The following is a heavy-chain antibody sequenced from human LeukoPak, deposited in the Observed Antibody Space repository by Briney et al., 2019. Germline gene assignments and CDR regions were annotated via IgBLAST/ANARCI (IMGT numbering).Heavy chain of an antibody. Sequence: GGSLRLSCAASGFTFDDYAMHWVRQAPGKGLEWVSGISWNSGSIGYADSVKGRFTISRDNAKNSLYLQMNSLRAEDTAVYYCARANLKYYMDVWGKGTTVTVSS. CDR1: GFTFDDYA. J-gene: IGHJ6*03. V-gene: IGHV3-9*01. CDR3: ARANLKYYMDV. CDR2: ISWNSGSI. D-gene: IGHD1-14*01.